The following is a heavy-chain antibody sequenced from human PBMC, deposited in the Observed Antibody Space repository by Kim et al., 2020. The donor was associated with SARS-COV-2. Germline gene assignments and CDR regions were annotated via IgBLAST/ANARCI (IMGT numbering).Heavy chain of an antibody. V-gene: IGHV4-4*07. CDR1: GGSISNNY. CDR3: ASVDMSTGYGHFPQ. J-gene: IGHJ1*01. CDR2: IYSTGST. D-gene: IGHD2-15*01. Sequence: SETLSLTCTVSGGSISNNYWSWIRQPAGKGLEWIGRIYSTGSTTYNPSLKSRVTMSVATSKNQFSLKMSSVTAADTAVYYCASVDMSTGYGHFPQWGQGILVTVSS.